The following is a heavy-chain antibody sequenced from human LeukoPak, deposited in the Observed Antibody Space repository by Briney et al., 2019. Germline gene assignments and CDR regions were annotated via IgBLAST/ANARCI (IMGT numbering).Heavy chain of an antibody. J-gene: IGHJ5*02. D-gene: IGHD2-2*01. CDR2: IKSKTDGGTT. Sequence: GGSLRLSCAASGFTFSNAWMSWVRQAPGKGLEWVGRIKSKTDGGTTDCAAPVKGRFTISRDDSKNTLYLQMNSLKTEDTAVYYCTTEADIVVVPAAPWGQGTLVTVSS. CDR1: GFTFSNAW. CDR3: TTEADIVVVPAAP. V-gene: IGHV3-15*01.